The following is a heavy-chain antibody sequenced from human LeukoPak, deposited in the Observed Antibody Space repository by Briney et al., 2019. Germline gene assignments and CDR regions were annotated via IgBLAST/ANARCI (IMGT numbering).Heavy chain of an antibody. J-gene: IGHJ6*04. Sequence: GGSLRLSCAASGFTFSSYAMSWVRQAPGKGLEWVSVISGSGGTTYYADSVKGRFTISRDNAKNSLYLQMNSLRAEDTAVYYCAELGITMIGGVWGKGTTVTVSS. CDR1: GFTFSSYA. CDR2: ISGSGGTT. CDR3: AELGITMIGGV. D-gene: IGHD3-10*02. V-gene: IGHV3-23*01.